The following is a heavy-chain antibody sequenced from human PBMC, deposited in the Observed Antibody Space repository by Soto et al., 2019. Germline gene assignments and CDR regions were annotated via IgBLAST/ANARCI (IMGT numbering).Heavy chain of an antibody. V-gene: IGHV4-34*01. CDR3: ARVRNYGSGSYYLFDY. D-gene: IGHD3-10*01. CDR1: GGSFSGYY. J-gene: IGHJ4*02. Sequence: SETLSLTCAVYGGSFSGYYWSWIRQPPGKGLEWIGEINHSGSTNYNPSLKSRVTISVDTSKNQFSLKLSSVTAADTAVYYCARVRNYGSGSYYLFDYWGQGTLVTVSS. CDR2: INHSGST.